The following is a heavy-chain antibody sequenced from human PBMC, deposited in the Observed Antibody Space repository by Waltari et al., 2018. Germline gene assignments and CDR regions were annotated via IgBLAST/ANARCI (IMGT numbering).Heavy chain of an antibody. Sequence: QLQLQQPGPGLVKPSALLSLTCTVSGDSMSSSYWWSWVRQSPKKGLEWSGQINRSGRTNYHPAFESRVIVSIDSSNNQFSLKLLSATAADTAVYYCARDRGRGIYLDTWGQGTLVTVSP. V-gene: IGHV4-4*02. D-gene: IGHD2-15*01. CDR2: INRSGRT. CDR3: ARDRGRGIYLDT. CDR1: GDSMSSSYW. J-gene: IGHJ4*02.